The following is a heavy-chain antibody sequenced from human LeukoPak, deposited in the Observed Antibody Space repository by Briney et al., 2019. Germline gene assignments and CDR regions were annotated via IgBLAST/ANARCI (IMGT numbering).Heavy chain of an antibody. CDR3: ARLVGVSEQWLVPGNWFDP. V-gene: IGHV5-51*01. CDR2: IIHHNSDT. J-gene: IGHJ5*02. CDR1: DGGFISCY. Sequence: YLKTPTRGADGGFISCYYGWWRHMPRKGLVWWGVIIHHNSDTRYSPSFKGQVTISVDKSISTAYLQWSSLKASDTAMYYCARLVGVSEQWLVPGNWFDPWGQGTLVTVSS. D-gene: IGHD6-19*01.